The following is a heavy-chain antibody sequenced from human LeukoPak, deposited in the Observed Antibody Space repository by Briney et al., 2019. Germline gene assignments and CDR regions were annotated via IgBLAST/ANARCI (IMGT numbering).Heavy chain of an antibody. CDR2: ISSSGSTI. Sequence: GGSLRLSCAASGFTFSDYYMSWIRRAPGKGLEWLSYISSSGSTIYYADSVKGRFTISRDNAKNSLYLQMNSLRAEDTAVYYCARGDSSSWYPTWGQGTLVTVSS. CDR1: GFTFSDYY. D-gene: IGHD6-13*01. J-gene: IGHJ5*02. V-gene: IGHV3-11*01. CDR3: ARGDSSSWYPT.